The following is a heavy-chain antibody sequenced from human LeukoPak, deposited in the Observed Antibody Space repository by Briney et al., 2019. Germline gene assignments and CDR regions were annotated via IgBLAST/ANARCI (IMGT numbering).Heavy chain of an antibody. CDR3: ARLRPLEQVGAFYYHSMDV. J-gene: IGHJ6*02. CDR1: SDSITASY. D-gene: IGHD1/OR15-1a*01. Sequence: SETLSLTCSVSSDSITASYWSWVRQPPGKGLEWIGYIHYTGRVNSNPSLESRVTMSVDTSKNQFFLRLISVTAADTAIYYCARLRPLEQVGAFYYHSMDVWGPGPRSPSP. V-gene: IGHV4-59*08. CDR2: IHYTGRV.